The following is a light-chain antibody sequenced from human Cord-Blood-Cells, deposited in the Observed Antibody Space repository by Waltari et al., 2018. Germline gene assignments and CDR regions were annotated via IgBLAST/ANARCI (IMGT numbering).Light chain of an antibody. J-gene: IGKJ4*01. CDR3: QQYNKWPPLT. V-gene: IGKV3-15*01. CDR1: QSVSSN. CDR2: GAS. Sequence: EIVMTQSPATLSVSPGERATLSGRASQSVSSNFAWYQQKPGQAPRLLIYGASTRATAIPARFSGSGSGTEFTLTISSLQSEDFAVYYCQQYNKWPPLTFGGGTKVEIK.